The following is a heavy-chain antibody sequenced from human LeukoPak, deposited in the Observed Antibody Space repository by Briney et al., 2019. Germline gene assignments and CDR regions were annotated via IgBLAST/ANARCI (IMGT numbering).Heavy chain of an antibody. CDR2: INHSEST. CDR1: GGSFSGYY. Sequence: PSETLSLTCAVYGGSFSGYYWSWIRQPPGKGLEWIGEINHSESTNYNPSLKSRVTISVGTSKNQFSLKLSSVTAADTAVYYCARRPRWWSFDYWGQGTLVTVSS. CDR3: ARRPRWWSFDY. D-gene: IGHD2-15*01. J-gene: IGHJ4*02. V-gene: IGHV4-34*01.